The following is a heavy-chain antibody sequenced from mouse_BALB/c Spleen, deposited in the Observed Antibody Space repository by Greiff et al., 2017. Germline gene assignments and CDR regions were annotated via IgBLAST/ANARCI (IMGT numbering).Heavy chain of an antibody. Sequence: EVKVVESGGGLVQPGGSLRLSCATSGFTFSDFYMEWVRQPPGKRLEWIAASRNKANDYTTEYSASVKGRFIVSRDTSQSILYLQMNALRAEDTAIYYCARALPYLPFAYWGQGTLVTVSA. CDR3: ARALPYLPFAY. CDR2: SRNKANDYTT. D-gene: IGHD2-10*01. CDR1: GFTFSDFY. V-gene: IGHV7-1*02. J-gene: IGHJ3*01.